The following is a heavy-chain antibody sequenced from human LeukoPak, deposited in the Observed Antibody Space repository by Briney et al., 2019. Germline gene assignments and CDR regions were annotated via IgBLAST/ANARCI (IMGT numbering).Heavy chain of an antibody. J-gene: IGHJ4*02. V-gene: IGHV3-9*01. CDR1: GFTFYAYA. D-gene: IGHD4-17*01. CDR2: ISWNSGSI. Sequence: QPGGSLRLSCAASGFTFYAYAMNWVRQAPGKGLEWVSGISWNSGSIGYADSVKGRFTISRDNAKNSLYLQMDSLRAEDTALYYCAKDYGDYWGQGTLVTVSS. CDR3: AKDYGDY.